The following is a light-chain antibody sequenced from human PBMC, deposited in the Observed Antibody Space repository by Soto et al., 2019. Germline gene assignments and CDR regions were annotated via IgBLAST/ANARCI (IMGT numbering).Light chain of an antibody. CDR1: QTVTGDY. J-gene: IGKJ3*01. CDR2: GAS. CDR3: QHYDASVFT. Sequence: EIVLTQSPGTLSLSPGERATLSCRVSQTVTGDYLAWYQQRPGQAPRLLIYGASIRATGIPDRFSGSGSGTDFTLTVSRLEPEDFAMYYCQHYDASVFTFGPGPKVEI. V-gene: IGKV3-20*01.